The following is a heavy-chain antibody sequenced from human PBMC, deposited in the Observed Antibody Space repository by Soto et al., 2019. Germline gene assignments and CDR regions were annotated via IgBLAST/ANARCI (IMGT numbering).Heavy chain of an antibody. D-gene: IGHD3-22*01. CDR3: ARGPGAHDSSGSSWFDP. Sequence: QVQLVQSGAEVKKPGASVKVSCKTSGYTFTSYDVNWVRQATGQGLEWMGWMNPNSGNSGYAQKFQGRVTMTRNTSISTAYMELSSLRSEDTAVYYCARGPGAHDSSGSSWFDPWGQGTLVIVSS. J-gene: IGHJ5*02. CDR1: GYTFTSYD. V-gene: IGHV1-8*01. CDR2: MNPNSGNS.